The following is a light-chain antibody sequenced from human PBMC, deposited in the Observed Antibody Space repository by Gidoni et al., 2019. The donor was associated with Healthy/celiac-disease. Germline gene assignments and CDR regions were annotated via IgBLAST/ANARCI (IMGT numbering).Light chain of an antibody. CDR2: GSP. CDR1: QSVSSN. Sequence: EIVMTQSPATLSVSPGERATLSCRASQSVSSNLAGYQQNPGQAPRLLIYGSPTRATGIPARFSGSGSGTEFTLTISSMQSEDFAVYYCQQYNNWPPWTFGQGTKVEIK. V-gene: IGKV3-15*01. CDR3: QQYNNWPPWT. J-gene: IGKJ1*01.